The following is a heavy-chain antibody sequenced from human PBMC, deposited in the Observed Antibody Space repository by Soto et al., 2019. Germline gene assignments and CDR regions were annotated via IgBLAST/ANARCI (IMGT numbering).Heavy chain of an antibody. CDR2: INSGGGST. J-gene: IGHJ4*02. CDR1: GFTFGSHA. CDR3: AKVRHDYYDSTGYLDY. Sequence: EVQLLESGGGSVQSGGSLSLSCAASGFTFGSHAMSWVRQAPGKGLEWVLGINSGGGSTYYADSVKGRFTISRDNSKNTLDLQMNSLRAEDTAVYYCAKVRHDYYDSTGYLDYWGQGTLVIVSS. V-gene: IGHV3-23*01. D-gene: IGHD3-22*01.